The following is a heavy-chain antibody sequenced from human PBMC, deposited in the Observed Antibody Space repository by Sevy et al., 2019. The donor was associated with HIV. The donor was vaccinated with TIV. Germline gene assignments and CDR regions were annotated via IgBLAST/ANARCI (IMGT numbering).Heavy chain of an antibody. J-gene: IGHJ6*02. CDR1: GFTFGDYA. V-gene: IGHV3-49*04. CDR2: IRSKAYGGTT. Sequence: GGSLRLSCTASGFTFGDYAMSWVRQAPGKGLEWVGFIRSKAYGGTTEYAASVKGRFTISREDSKSIAYLQMNSLKTEDTAVYYCTRQKERITIFGVVIYDGMDVWGQGTTVTVSS. D-gene: IGHD3-3*01. CDR3: TRQKERITIFGVVIYDGMDV.